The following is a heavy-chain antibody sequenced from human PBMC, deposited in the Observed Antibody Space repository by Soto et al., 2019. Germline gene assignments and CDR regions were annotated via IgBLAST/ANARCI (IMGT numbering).Heavy chain of an antibody. CDR3: ARVPDSSGYYSWFDP. J-gene: IGHJ5*02. CDR2: IYYSGST. Sequence: SETLSLTCTVSGGSISSYYWSWIRQPPGKGLEWIGYIYYSGSTNYNPSLKSRVTISVDTSKNQFSLKLSSVTAADTAVYYCARVPDSSGYYSWFDPWGQGTLVTVSS. D-gene: IGHD3-22*01. V-gene: IGHV4-59*01. CDR1: GGSISSYY.